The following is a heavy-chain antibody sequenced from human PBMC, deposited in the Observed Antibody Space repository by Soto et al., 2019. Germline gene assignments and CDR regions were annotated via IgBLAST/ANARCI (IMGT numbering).Heavy chain of an antibody. J-gene: IGHJ6*02. CDR1: GGTFSSYA. CDR2: IIPIFGTA. Sequence: SVKVSCKASGGTFSSYAISWLRQAPGQGLEWMGGIIPIFGTANYAQKFQGRVTITADESTSTAYMELSSLRSEDTAVYYCARSIMITFGGVIAKNYYYYGMDVWGQGTTVTVSS. V-gene: IGHV1-69*13. D-gene: IGHD3-16*02. CDR3: ARSIMITFGGVIAKNYYYYGMDV.